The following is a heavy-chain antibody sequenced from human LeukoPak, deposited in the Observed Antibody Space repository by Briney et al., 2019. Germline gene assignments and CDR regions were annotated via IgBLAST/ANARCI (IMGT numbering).Heavy chain of an antibody. D-gene: IGHD7-27*01. CDR3: ARARRLGNWFDP. CDR2: MNPNSGNT. V-gene: IGHV1-8*03. Sequence: GASVKVSCKASGYTFTGYYMHWVRQATGQGLEWMGWMNPNSGNTGYAQKFQGRVTITRNTSISTAYMELSSLRSEDTAVYYCARARRLGNWFDPWGQGTLVTVSS. CDR1: GYTFTGYY. J-gene: IGHJ5*02.